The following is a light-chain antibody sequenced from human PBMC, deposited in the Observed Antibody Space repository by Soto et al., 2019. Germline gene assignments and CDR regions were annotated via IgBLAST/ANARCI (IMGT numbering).Light chain of an antibody. CDR1: QSISTW. J-gene: IGKJ5*01. CDR2: DAS. Sequence: DIQMTQSPSTLSASVGDRVTITCRASQSISTWLAWDQQKTGQAPKLLIYDASPLESGVPSRFSGSGSGTEFTLTISSLQADDFATYYCQQYNSYSHTFGQGTRLEIK. V-gene: IGKV1-5*01. CDR3: QQYNSYSHT.